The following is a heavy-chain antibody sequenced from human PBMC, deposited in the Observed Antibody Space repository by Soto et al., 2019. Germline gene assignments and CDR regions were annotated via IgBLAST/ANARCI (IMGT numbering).Heavy chain of an antibody. J-gene: IGHJ6*02. V-gene: IGHV3-30*18. Sequence: GGSLRLSCAASGFTFSSYGMHWVRQDPGKGLEWVAVISYDGSNKYYADSVKGRFTISRDNSKNTLYLQMNSLRAEDTAVYYYAKDRDYYDIRGMDVWGQGTTVTVS. CDR3: AKDRDYYDIRGMDV. CDR2: ISYDGSNK. CDR1: GFTFSSYG. D-gene: IGHD3-22*01.